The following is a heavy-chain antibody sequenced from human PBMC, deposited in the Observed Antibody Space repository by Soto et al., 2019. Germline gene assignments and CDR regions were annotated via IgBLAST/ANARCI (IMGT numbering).Heavy chain of an antibody. D-gene: IGHD2-15*01. Sequence: ASVKVSCKASGYTFTSYAMHWVRQAPGQRLEWMGWINAGNGNTKYSQKFEGRVTITRDTSASTAYMELSSLRSEDTAVYHCARLDIVVVVAATTGDYYGMDVWGQGTTVTVSS. CDR2: INAGNGNT. CDR3: ARLDIVVVVAATTGDYYGMDV. J-gene: IGHJ6*02. CDR1: GYTFTSYA. V-gene: IGHV1-3*01.